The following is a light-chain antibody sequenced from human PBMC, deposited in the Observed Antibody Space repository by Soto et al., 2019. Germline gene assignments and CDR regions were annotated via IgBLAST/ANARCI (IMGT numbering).Light chain of an antibody. Sequence: ENVLTRSPGTLSLSPGERATLSCRASQRVTNNFLAWYQQAPGQALRLLISGASNRATGIPDRFSGSGSGTDFTLTISRLEPEDFAVYYCQQYGSSPRTFGQGTKLEIK. J-gene: IGKJ2*02. CDR1: QRVTNNF. CDR3: QQYGSSPRT. V-gene: IGKV3-20*01. CDR2: GAS.